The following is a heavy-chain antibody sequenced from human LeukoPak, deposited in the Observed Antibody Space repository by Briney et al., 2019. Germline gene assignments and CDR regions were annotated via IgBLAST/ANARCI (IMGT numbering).Heavy chain of an antibody. CDR2: IYYSGST. V-gene: IGHV4-39*01. CDR1: GGSISSSSYS. CDR3: ARLVGATMVVDY. Sequence: PSETLSLTCTVSGGSISSSSYSWGWIRQPPGKGLEWIGSIYYSGSTYYNPSLKSRVTISVDTSKNQFSLKLSSVTAADTAVYYCARLVGATMVVDYWGQGTLVTVSS. J-gene: IGHJ4*02. D-gene: IGHD1-26*01.